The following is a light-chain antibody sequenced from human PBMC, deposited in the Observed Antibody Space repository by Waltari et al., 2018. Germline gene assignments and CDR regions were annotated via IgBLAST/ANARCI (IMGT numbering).Light chain of an antibody. V-gene: IGKV4-1*01. CDR2: WAS. CDR1: QRVLFSSNSKSY. Sequence: DIVMIKSPASMAVSLAERATINCNSSQRVLFSSNSKSYLAWYRQKPGQPPNMPINWASTRESAVPVRFSGSGSETDFTLTSRGLQDEDVSVYYCQQYYYIPYTFGQGTKLEIK. CDR3: QQYYYIPYT. J-gene: IGKJ2*01.